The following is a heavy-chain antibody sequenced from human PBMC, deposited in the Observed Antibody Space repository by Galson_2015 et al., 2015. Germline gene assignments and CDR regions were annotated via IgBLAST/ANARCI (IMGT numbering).Heavy chain of an antibody. CDR3: ARGGSGNYRRKDQPYYFDY. CDR2: IVPMDDKP. Sequence: SVKVSCKASGGKFSSYTISWVRQVPGQGLEWMGRIVPMDDKPTYAQKFQGRVTITADKSTSTVYMELNSLRSDETAIYYCARGGSGNYRRKDQPYYFDYWGQGTLVTVSS. CDR1: GGKFSSYT. D-gene: IGHD1-26*01. J-gene: IGHJ4*02. V-gene: IGHV1-69*08.